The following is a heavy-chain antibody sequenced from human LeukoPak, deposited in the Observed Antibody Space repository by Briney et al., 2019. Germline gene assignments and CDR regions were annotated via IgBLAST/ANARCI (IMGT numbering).Heavy chain of an antibody. CDR3: AKGRSGDIVVVVAAEFDY. CDR2: IKQDGSEK. Sequence: GSLRLSCAASGFTFSSYWMSWVRQAPGKGLEWVANIKQDGSEKYYVDSVKGRFTISRDNAKNSLYLQMNSLRAEDTAVYYCAKGRSGDIVVVVAAEFDYWGQGTLVTVSS. V-gene: IGHV3-7*01. J-gene: IGHJ4*02. CDR1: GFTFSSYW. D-gene: IGHD2-15*01.